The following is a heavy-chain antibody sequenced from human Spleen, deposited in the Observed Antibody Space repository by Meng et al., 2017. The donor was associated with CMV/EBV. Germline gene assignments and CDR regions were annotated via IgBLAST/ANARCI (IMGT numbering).Heavy chain of an antibody. V-gene: IGHV3-30*02. CDR1: GFTFHSYD. J-gene: IGHJ5*02. CDR2: IRYDGNNQ. D-gene: IGHD2-2*01. Sequence: GESLKISCIASGFTFHSYDMHWVRQAPGKGLEWVALIRYDGNNQHYADSVRGRFTISRDNSKNTLYLQMNSLRPEDTAVYYCARRIPAHSGWFDPWGQGTLVTVSS. CDR3: ARRIPAHSGWFDP.